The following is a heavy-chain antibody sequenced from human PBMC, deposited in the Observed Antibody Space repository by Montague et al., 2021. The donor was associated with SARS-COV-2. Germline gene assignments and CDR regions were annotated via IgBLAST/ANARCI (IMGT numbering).Heavy chain of an antibody. V-gene: IGHV3-74*01. CDR2: INSDGSST. Sequence: SLSLSFPAPGFTFSSYWMDWVRQPPGKGLVWVSRINSDGSSTNYADSVKGRFTISRDNAKNTLYLQMNSLRAEDTAVYYCVRTFYDSSGYYYVWYFDLWGRGTLVTVSS. D-gene: IGHD3-22*01. CDR3: VRTFYDSSGYYYVWYFDL. CDR1: GFTFSSYW. J-gene: IGHJ2*01.